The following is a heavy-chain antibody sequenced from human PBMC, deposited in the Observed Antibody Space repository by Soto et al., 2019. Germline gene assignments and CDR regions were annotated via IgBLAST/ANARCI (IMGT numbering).Heavy chain of an antibody. V-gene: IGHV3-73*01. J-gene: IGHJ5*02. D-gene: IGHD3-22*01. CDR2: IRSKANSYAT. Sequence: PGGSLRLSCAASGFTFSGSAMHWVRQASGKGLEWVGRIRSKANSYATAYAASVKGRFTISRDDSKNTAYLQMNSLKTEDTAVYYCCYYDSSGFSPWGQGTLVTVSS. CDR1: GFTFSGSA. CDR3: CYYDSSGFSP.